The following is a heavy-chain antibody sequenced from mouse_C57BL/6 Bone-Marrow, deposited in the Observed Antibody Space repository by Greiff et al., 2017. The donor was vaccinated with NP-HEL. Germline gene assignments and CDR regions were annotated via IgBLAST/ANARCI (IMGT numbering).Heavy chain of an antibody. V-gene: IGHV1-19*01. Sequence: EVHLVESGPVLVKPGASVKMSCKASGYTFTDYYMNWVKQSHGKSLEWIGVINPYNGGTSYNQKFKGKATLTVDKSSSTAYMELNSLTSEDSAVYYCAPSDGYWGQGTTLTVSS. CDR2: INPYNGGT. CDR3: APSDGY. J-gene: IGHJ2*01. CDR1: GYTFTDYY.